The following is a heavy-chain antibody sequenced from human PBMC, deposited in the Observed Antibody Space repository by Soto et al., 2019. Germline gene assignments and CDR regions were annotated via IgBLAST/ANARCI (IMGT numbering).Heavy chain of an antibody. V-gene: IGHV4-59*08. CDR2: IYYSGST. CDR3: ARVVRSSGWEYYFYY. Sequence: SETLSLTCTVSGGSISSYYWSWIRQPPGKGLEWIGYIYYSGSTNYNPSLKSRVNISVDTSKNQFSLKLSSVTAADTDVYYCARVVRSSGWEYYFYYWGHGTLVTVSS. CDR1: GGSISSYY. D-gene: IGHD6-19*01. J-gene: IGHJ4*01.